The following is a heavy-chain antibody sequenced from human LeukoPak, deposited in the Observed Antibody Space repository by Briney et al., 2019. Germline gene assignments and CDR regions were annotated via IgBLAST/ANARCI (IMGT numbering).Heavy chain of an antibody. CDR3: AREVGPARYYYYMDV. D-gene: IGHD6-6*01. Sequence: SSETLSLTCAVYGGSFSGYYWSWIRQPPGKGLEWIGEINHSGSTNYNPSLKSRVTISVDTSKNQFSLKLSSVTAADTAVYYCAREVGPARYYYYMDVWGKGTTVTVSS. J-gene: IGHJ6*03. V-gene: IGHV4-34*01. CDR1: GGSFSGYY. CDR2: INHSGST.